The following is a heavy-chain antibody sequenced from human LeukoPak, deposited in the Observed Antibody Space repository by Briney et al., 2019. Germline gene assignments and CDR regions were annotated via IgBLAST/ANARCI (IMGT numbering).Heavy chain of an antibody. CDR2: INAGNGNT. D-gene: IGHD3-22*01. J-gene: IGHJ5*02. Sequence: ASMKVSCKASGYTFTSYAMHWVRQAPGQRLEWMGWINAGNGNTKYSQKFQGRVTITRDTSASTAYMELSSLRSEDTAVYYCARAHTGPYDSSGYYYAWGQGTLVTVSS. CDR1: GYTFTSYA. CDR3: ARAHTGPYDSSGYYYA. V-gene: IGHV1-3*01.